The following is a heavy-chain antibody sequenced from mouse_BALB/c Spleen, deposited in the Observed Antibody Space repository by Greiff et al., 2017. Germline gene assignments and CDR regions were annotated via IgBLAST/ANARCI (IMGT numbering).Heavy chain of an antibody. Sequence: QVQLQQSGAELVRPGTSVKISCKASGYTFTNYWLGWVKQRPGHGLEWIGDIYPGGGYTNYNEKFKGKATLTADTSSSTAYMQLSSLTSEDSAVYFCARSSTSYAMDYWGQGTSVTVSS. V-gene: IGHV1-63*02. CDR2: IYPGGGYT. J-gene: IGHJ4*01. CDR3: ARSSTSYAMDY. CDR1: GYTFTNYW. D-gene: IGHD2-1*01.